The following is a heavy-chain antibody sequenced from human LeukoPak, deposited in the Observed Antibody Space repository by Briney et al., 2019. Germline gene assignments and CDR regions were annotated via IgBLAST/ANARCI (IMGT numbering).Heavy chain of an antibody. Sequence: PSETLSLTCTVSGGSISSYYWSWIRQPPGKGLEWIGYIYYSGSTNYNPSLKSRVTISVDTSKNQFSLKLSSVTAADTAVYYCARRQYYYDNYFDYWGQGTLVTVSS. CDR3: ARRQYYYDNYFDY. CDR1: GGSISSYY. CDR2: IYYSGST. D-gene: IGHD3-22*01. V-gene: IGHV4-59*01. J-gene: IGHJ4*02.